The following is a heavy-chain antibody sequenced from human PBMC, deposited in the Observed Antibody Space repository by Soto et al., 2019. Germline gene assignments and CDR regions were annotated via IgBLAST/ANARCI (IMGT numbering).Heavy chain of an antibody. D-gene: IGHD3-22*01. V-gene: IGHV1-69*13. CDR1: GGTLSSYA. CDR2: IIPIFGTA. J-gene: IGHJ5*02. Sequence: ASVKVSCKASGGTLSSYAISWVRQAPGQGLEWMGGIIPIFGTANYAQKFQGRVTITADESTSTAYMELSSLRSEDTAVYYCARHYYDSSGYDHWGQGTLVTVSS. CDR3: ARHYYDSSGYDH.